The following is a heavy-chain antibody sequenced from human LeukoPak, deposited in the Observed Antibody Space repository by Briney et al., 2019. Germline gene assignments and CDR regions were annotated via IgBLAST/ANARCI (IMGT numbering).Heavy chain of an antibody. CDR1: GGTFISNP. CDR2: RIPIVGTA. Sequence: ASLRVSSWASGGTFISNPRSWARQAPGRGRELLGGRIPIVGTANYSQKFESSVSITTDESTRTAYIELRSLRSDDTTVDYCAGSPPRRFHSPRREGDDWGQGTLVTVSS. D-gene: IGHD1-26*01. V-gene: IGHV1-69*05. J-gene: IGHJ4*02. CDR3: AGSPPRRFHSPRREGDD.